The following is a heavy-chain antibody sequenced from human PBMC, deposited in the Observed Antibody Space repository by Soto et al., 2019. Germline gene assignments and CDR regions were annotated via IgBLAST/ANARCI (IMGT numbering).Heavy chain of an antibody. CDR3: AAGGGLPRYY. CDR2: IYHRGST. J-gene: IGHJ4*02. V-gene: IGHV4-30-2*01. D-gene: IGHD5-12*01. CDR1: GGSISSGGYS. Sequence: QLQLPESGSGLVKPSQTLSLTCAVSGGSISSGGYSWSWIRQPPGKGLEWIGYIYHRGSTYYNPSLKSRVTISVDRSKNQFSLKLSSVTAADTAVYCCAAGGGLPRYYWGQGTLVTVSS.